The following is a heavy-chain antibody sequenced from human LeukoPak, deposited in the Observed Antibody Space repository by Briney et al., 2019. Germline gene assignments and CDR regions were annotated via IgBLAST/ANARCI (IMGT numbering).Heavy chain of an antibody. CDR1: GGSISSSSYY. V-gene: IGHV4-39*01. CDR2: IYYSGST. D-gene: IGHD1-26*01. CDR3: ARGVGKEWEF. J-gene: IGHJ4*02. Sequence: ETLSLTCTVSGGSISSSSYYWGWIRQPPGKGLEWIGSIYYSGSTYNNPSLKSRVTISVDTSKNQFSLKLSSVTAADTAVYYCARGVGKEWEFGGQGTLVTVSS.